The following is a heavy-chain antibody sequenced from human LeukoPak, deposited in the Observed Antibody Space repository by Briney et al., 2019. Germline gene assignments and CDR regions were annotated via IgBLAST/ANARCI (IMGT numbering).Heavy chain of an antibody. J-gene: IGHJ4*02. D-gene: IGHD5-18*01. CDR3: ARRFGYSYGYVDY. CDR1: GGSISSSSYY. CDR2: IYYSGST. Sequence: PSETLSVTCTVSGGSISSSSYYWGWIRQPPGKGLEWIGSIYYSGSTYYNPSLKSRVTISVDTSKNQFSLKLSSVTAADTAVYYCARRFGYSYGYVDYWGQGTLVTVSS. V-gene: IGHV4-39*01.